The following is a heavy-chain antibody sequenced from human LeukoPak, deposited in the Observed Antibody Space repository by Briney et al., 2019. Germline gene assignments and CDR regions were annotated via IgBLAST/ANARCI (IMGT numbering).Heavy chain of an antibody. CDR3: ARALEGYRSSTSCYTMNWFDP. Sequence: ASVKVSCKAYGYTFTGYYMHWIRQAPGQGLEWMGWINPNSGGTNYAQKFQGRVTMTRDTSISTAYMELSRLRSDDTAVYYCARALEGYRSSTSCYTMNWFDPWDQGTLVTVSP. D-gene: IGHD2-2*02. CDR2: INPNSGGT. J-gene: IGHJ5*02. V-gene: IGHV1-2*02. CDR1: GYTFTGYY.